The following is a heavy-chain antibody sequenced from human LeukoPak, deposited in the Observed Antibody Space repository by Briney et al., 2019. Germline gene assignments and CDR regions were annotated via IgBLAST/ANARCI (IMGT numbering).Heavy chain of an antibody. Sequence: PGGSLRLSCEASGLTFNKYWMTWVRQAPGKGLEWVSSISSSSTYIKYADSVKGRFTISRDNAQNSLYLQMNSLRAEDTAVYYCARGVDCSSTSCSIPDYWGQGTLVTVSS. V-gene: IGHV3-21*04. CDR1: GLTFNKYW. J-gene: IGHJ4*02. CDR2: ISSSSTYI. CDR3: ARGVDCSSTSCSIPDY. D-gene: IGHD2-2*01.